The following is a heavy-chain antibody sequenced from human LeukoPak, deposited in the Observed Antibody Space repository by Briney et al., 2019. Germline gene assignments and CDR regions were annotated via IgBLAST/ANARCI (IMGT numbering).Heavy chain of an antibody. V-gene: IGHV4-34*01. CDR3: AREAVAGNFDY. Sequence: SETLSLTCAVYGGSFSGYYWSWIRQPPGKGLEWIGEINHSGSTNYNPSLKSRVTISVDTPKNQFSLKLSSVTAADTAVYYCAREAVAGNFDYWGQGTLVTVSS. CDR1: GGSFSGYY. J-gene: IGHJ4*02. CDR2: INHSGST. D-gene: IGHD6-19*01.